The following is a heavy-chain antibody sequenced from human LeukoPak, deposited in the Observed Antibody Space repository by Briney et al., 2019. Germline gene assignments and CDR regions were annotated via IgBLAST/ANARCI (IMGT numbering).Heavy chain of an antibody. CDR2: IYHSGST. J-gene: IGHJ4*02. V-gene: IGHV4-38-2*01. CDR1: GYSISSGYY. Sequence: SETLSLTCAVSGYSISSGYYWGWIRQPPGKGLEWIGSIYHSGSTYYNPPLNSRVTMSVDTSKNQFSLKLSSVTAADTAVYYCARLGSSSWYETKSYFDYWGQGTLVTVSS. CDR3: ARLGSSSWYETKSYFDY. D-gene: IGHD6-13*01.